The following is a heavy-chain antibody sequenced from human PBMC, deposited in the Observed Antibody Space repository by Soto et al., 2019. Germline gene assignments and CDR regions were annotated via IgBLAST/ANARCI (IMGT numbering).Heavy chain of an antibody. D-gene: IGHD6-19*01. CDR3: ARAFIAVAGTGGMDA. CDR1: GFTFSSYD. Sequence: PGGSLRLSCAASGFTFSSYDMHWVRQATGKGLEWVSAIGTAGDTYYPGSVKGRFTISREDAKNSLYLQMNSLRAEDTAVYYCARAFIAVAGTGGMDAWGQGTTVTVSS. CDR2: IGTAGDT. V-gene: IGHV3-13*01. J-gene: IGHJ6*02.